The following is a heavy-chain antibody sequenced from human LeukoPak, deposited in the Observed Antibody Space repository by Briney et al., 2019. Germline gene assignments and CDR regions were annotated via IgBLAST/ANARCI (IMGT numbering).Heavy chain of an antibody. CDR3: ARDNGYDFWSGYSSV. Sequence: ASVRVSCKASGYTFTGYYMHWVRQAPEQGLEWMGWINPNSGGTNYAQKFQGRVTMTRDTSISTAYMELSRLRSDDTAVYYCARDNGYDFWSGYSSVWGQGTTVTVSS. CDR1: GYTFTGYY. CDR2: INPNSGGT. V-gene: IGHV1-2*02. D-gene: IGHD3-3*01. J-gene: IGHJ6*02.